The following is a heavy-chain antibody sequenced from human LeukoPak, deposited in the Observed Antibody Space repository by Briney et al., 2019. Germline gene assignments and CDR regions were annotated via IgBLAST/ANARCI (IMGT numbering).Heavy chain of an antibody. CDR3: ARGEVVVAATVYFDY. CDR2: ISAYNGNT. V-gene: IGHV1-18*01. Sequence: ASVKVSCKASGYTFTSYGISWVRQAPGQGLEWMGWISAYNGNTNYAQKLQGRVTMTTDTSTSTAYMELRSLRSDDAAVYYCARGEVVVAATVYFDYWGQGTLVTVSS. J-gene: IGHJ4*02. D-gene: IGHD2-15*01. CDR1: GYTFTSYG.